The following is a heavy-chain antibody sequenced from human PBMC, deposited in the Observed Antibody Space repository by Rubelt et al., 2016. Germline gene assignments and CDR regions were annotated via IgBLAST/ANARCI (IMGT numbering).Heavy chain of an antibody. CDR3: ARGERTPPPRITMVRGVIPYYFDY. D-gene: IGHD3-10*01. Sequence: QVQLQQWGAGLLKPSETLSLTCAVYGGSFSGYYWSWIRQPPGKGLEWIGEINHSGSTNYNPSLKSRVTLLVDTAKNQCALKLSSGTAADTAVYYCARGERTPPPRITMVRGVIPYYFDYWGQGTLVTVSS. CDR2: INHSGST. V-gene: IGHV4-34*01. CDR1: GGSFSGYY. J-gene: IGHJ4*02.